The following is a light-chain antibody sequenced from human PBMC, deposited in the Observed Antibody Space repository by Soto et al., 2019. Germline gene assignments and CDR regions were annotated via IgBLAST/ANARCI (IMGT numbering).Light chain of an antibody. Sequence: EIVLTQSPGTLSLSPGERATLSCRASQSVSSSYLAWYQQKPGQAPRLLIYAASSRATRIPDRFSGSGSGTDFTLTISRLEPEDIAVFYCQQYGTSPATFGGGTTVEIK. CDR1: QSVSSSY. CDR3: QQYGTSPAT. CDR2: AAS. V-gene: IGKV3-20*01. J-gene: IGKJ4*01.